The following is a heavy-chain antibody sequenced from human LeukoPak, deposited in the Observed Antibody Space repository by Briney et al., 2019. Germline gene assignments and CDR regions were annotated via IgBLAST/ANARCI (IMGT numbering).Heavy chain of an antibody. CDR2: ISAYNGNT. D-gene: IGHD2-2*01. Sequence: ASVTVSCKASGYTFTSYGISWVRQAPGQGLEWMGWISAYNGNTNYAQKLQGRVTMTTDTSTSTAYMELRSLRSDDTAVYYCARAPLYCSSTSCSSRLAVAGWGYFDYWGQGTLVTVSS. CDR1: GYTFTSYG. V-gene: IGHV1-18*01. J-gene: IGHJ4*02. CDR3: ARAPLYCSSTSCSSRLAVAGWGYFDY.